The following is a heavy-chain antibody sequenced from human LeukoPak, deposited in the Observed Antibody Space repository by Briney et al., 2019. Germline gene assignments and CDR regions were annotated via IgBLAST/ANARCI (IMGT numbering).Heavy chain of an antibody. D-gene: IGHD2-21*01. Sequence: PGGSLRLSCAAYGFIFSSYDMQWVRHDRGKDIQWVSGISKSVHTYYAGSLNSRFTISREISKNSLYLRMNDLRAWDTAVYYCASGSDLWNYWGQGTLVTVSS. V-gene: IGHV3-13*01. J-gene: IGHJ4*02. CDR1: GFIFSSYD. CDR2: ISKSVHT. CDR3: ASGSDLWNY.